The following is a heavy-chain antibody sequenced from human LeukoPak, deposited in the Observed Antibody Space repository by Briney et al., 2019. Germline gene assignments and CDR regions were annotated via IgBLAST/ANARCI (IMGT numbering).Heavy chain of an antibody. Sequence: SDTLSLTCAVYGGSFSGYYWSWLRQPPGKGLEWIGSIYYSGSTYYNPSLKSRVTISVDTSKNLFSLKLSSVTAADTAVYYCARQYYGSGPAWGQGTLVTVSS. D-gene: IGHD3-10*01. CDR3: ARQYYGSGPA. J-gene: IGHJ5*02. CDR2: IYYSGST. CDR1: GGSFSGYY. V-gene: IGHV4-34*01.